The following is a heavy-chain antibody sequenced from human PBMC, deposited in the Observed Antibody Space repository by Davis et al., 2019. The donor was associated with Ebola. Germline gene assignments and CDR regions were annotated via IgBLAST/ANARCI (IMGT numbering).Heavy chain of an antibody. CDR1: AFTFSSYW. D-gene: IGHD3-22*01. Sequence: GGSLRLSCAASAFTFSSYWMSWVRQAPGKGLEWVANIKQDGSERSYVDSVKGRFTISRDNAKNSLYLQMNSLRAEDTAVYYCARDYDSSGYYYGFDYWGQGTLVTVSS. CDR3: ARDYDSSGYYYGFDY. V-gene: IGHV3-7*01. J-gene: IGHJ4*02. CDR2: IKQDGSER.